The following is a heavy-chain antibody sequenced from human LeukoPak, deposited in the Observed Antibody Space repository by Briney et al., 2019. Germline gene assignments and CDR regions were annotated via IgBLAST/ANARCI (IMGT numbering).Heavy chain of an antibody. CDR3: ARETYVSCGYLIDY. Sequence: SETLSLTCTVSGGSISSYYWSWIRQPPGKGLEWIGYIYYSGSTNYNPSLKSGVTISVDTSKNQFSLKLSSVTAADTAVYYCARETYVSCGYLIDYWGPGTLVTVSS. J-gene: IGHJ4*02. V-gene: IGHV4-59*01. D-gene: IGHD3-22*01. CDR2: IYYSGST. CDR1: GGSISSYY.